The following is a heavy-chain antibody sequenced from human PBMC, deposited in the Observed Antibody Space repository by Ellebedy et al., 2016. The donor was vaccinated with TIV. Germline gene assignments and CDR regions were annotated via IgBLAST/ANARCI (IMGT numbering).Heavy chain of an antibody. V-gene: IGHV3-23*01. D-gene: IGHD4-17*01. J-gene: IGHJ3*02. CDR2: ISGSGGNT. CDR1: GFSFNSYV. CDR3: AKNPAGDYYLNAFEI. Sequence: GEALKISCAASGFSFNSYVMTWVRQAPGKGVEWVSGISGSGGNTYYADYVNGRFTISRDNSKKMLYLQMNSLRDEETAVYYCAKNPAGDYYLNAFEIWGQGTMVTVSS.